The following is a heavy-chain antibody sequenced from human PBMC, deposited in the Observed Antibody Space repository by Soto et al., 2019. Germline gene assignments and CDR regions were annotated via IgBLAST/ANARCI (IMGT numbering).Heavy chain of an antibody. D-gene: IGHD3-10*01. CDR1: GGSISSYY. V-gene: IGHV4-59*08. CDR2: IYYSGST. J-gene: IGHJ4*02. CDR3: AALWFGEIGLVY. Sequence: QVQLQESGPGLVKPSETLSLTCTVSGGSISSYYWSWIRQPPGKGLEWIGYIYYSGSTNYNPSLKSRVTISVDTSKNQFSLKLSSVTAADTAVYYCAALWFGEIGLVYWGQGTLVTLSS.